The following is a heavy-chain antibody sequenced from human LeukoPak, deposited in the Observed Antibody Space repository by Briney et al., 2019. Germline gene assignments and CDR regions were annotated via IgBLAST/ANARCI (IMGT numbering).Heavy chain of an antibody. D-gene: IGHD4-17*01. J-gene: IGHJ4*02. CDR1: GGSISSGDYY. Sequence: SQTLSLTCTVSGGSISSGDYYWRWIRQPPGKGLEWIGYIYYSGSTYYNPSLKSRVTISVDTSKNQFSLKLSSVTAADTAVYYCARGSDDYGDLFDYWGQGTLVTVSS. CDR3: ARGSDDYGDLFDY. V-gene: IGHV4-30-4*01. CDR2: IYYSGST.